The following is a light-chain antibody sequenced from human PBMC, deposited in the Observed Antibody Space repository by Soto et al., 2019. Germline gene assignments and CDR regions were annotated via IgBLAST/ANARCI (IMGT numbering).Light chain of an antibody. CDR2: GTS. V-gene: IGKV3-20*01. CDR3: QHSGTR. J-gene: IGKJ1*01. Sequence: EIVLSQSPGTLSFSPGERATLSCRASHSVARRNLAWYQQKPGQAPRLLMYGTSSRATGVPDRFRGGGSGTDFTLTVSRLEPEDFAVYYCQHSGTRFGQGTKV. CDR1: HSVARRN.